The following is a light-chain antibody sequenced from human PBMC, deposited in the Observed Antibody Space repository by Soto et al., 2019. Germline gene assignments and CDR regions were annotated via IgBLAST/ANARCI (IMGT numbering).Light chain of an antibody. CDR2: GAS. CDR1: QAISAT. Sequence: EVVMRQSPATLSVSPGEGATLSCRASQAISATLAWYQHRPGQPPRLLIYGASTRATGIPARFSGSGSGTDFTLTISNLEPEDFAVYYCQQRSNWPANFGQGTRLEIK. V-gene: IGKV3-11*01. CDR3: QQRSNWPAN. J-gene: IGKJ5*01.